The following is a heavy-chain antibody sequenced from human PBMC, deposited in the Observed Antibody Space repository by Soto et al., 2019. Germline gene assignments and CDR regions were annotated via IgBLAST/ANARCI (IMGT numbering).Heavy chain of an antibody. J-gene: IGHJ6*02. V-gene: IGHV1-46*03. CDR2: INPSGGST. CDR3: ARLRRDYGSGSPEEDYYYGMDV. CDR1: GYTFTSYY. D-gene: IGHD3-10*01. Sequence: QVQLVQSGAEVKKPGASVKVSCKASGYTFTSYYMHWVRQAPGQGLEWMGIINPSGGSTSYAQKFPGRVTRTRDTSTSTGYMELSSLRSEDTAVYYCARLRRDYGSGSPEEDYYYGMDVWGQGTTVTVSS.